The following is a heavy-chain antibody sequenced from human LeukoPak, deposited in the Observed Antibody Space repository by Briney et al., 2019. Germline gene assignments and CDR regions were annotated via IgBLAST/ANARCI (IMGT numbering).Heavy chain of an antibody. CDR1: GFSFSSYAMSSYA. CDR3: AKVQPSGWGNFDY. J-gene: IGHJ4*02. D-gene: IGHD6-19*01. V-gene: IGHV3-23*01. Sequence: QPGGSLRLSCAATGFSFSSYAMSSYAMNWVRRAPGKGLEWVSAISGSGDSTYYADSVKGRFTISRDDSKNTLYLQMNSLRAEDTAVYYCAKVQPSGWGNFDYWGQGTLVTVSS. CDR2: ISGSGDST.